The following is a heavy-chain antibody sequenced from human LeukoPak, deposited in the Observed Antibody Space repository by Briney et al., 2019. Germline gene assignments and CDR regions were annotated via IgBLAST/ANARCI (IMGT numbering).Heavy chain of an antibody. Sequence: PGGSLRLSCAASGFIVSNTYMTWLRQAPGKGLEWVSVIHNDGSTYYADSVKGRFTISRNNSKNMLFLRMNSLRVEDTAVYFCASLARDYWGQGTLVSVSS. CDR3: ASLARDY. CDR1: GFIVSNTY. J-gene: IGHJ4*02. D-gene: IGHD3-3*02. CDR2: IHNDGST. V-gene: IGHV3-53*01.